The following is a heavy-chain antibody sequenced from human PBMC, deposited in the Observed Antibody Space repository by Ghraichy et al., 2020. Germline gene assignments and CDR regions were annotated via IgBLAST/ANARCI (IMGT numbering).Heavy chain of an antibody. CDR1: GYTFTSYD. Sequence: ASEKVSCKASGYTFTSYDINWVRQATGQGLEWMGWMNPNSGNTGYAQKFQGRVTMTRNTSINTAYMELSSLGSEDTAIYYCARSLAYCGGDCYSDYWGQGTLVTVSS. V-gene: IGHV1-8*01. CDR2: MNPNSGNT. CDR3: ARSLAYCGGDCYSDY. J-gene: IGHJ4*02. D-gene: IGHD2-21*02.